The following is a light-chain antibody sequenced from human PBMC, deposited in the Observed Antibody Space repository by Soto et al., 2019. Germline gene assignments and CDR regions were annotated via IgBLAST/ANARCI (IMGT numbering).Light chain of an antibody. CDR3: QQYNNWPWT. Sequence: IVMTQSPATLSVSPEERATLCCRASQSLSSNLAWYQQKPGQAPRFLIYGASTRATGIPARFSGSGSGTEFTLTISGLQSEDFAIYYCQQYNNWPWTFGQGTKVEIK. CDR1: QSLSSN. CDR2: GAS. J-gene: IGKJ1*01. V-gene: IGKV3-15*01.